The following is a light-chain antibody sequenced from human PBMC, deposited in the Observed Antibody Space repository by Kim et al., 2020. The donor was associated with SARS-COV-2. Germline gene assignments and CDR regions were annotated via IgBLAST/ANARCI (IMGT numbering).Light chain of an antibody. J-gene: IGLJ3*02. CDR3: LLYMGGGISV. V-gene: IGLV8-61*01. CDR1: SGSVSTNHY. CDR2: YTN. Sequence: GTVTITGGLSSGSVSTNHYPSWYQQTPGQPPRTLIYYTNTRSSGVPDRFSGSILGNKAALTITGAQADDESDYYCLLYMGGGISVFGGGTKVTVL.